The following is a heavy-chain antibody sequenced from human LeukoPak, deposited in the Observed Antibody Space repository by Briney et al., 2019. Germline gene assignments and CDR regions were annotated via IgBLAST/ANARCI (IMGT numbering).Heavy chain of an antibody. D-gene: IGHD3-10*01. CDR1: GFTFSSYG. CDR2: ISYDGSNK. CDR3: AKDGVSGSYFDY. V-gene: IGHV3-30*18. J-gene: IGHJ4*02. Sequence: GGSLRLSCAASGFTFSSYGMHWVRQAPGKGLEWVAVISYDGSNKYYADSVKGRSTISRDNSKNTLYLQMNSLRAEDTAVYYCAKDGVSGSYFDYWGQGTLVTVSS.